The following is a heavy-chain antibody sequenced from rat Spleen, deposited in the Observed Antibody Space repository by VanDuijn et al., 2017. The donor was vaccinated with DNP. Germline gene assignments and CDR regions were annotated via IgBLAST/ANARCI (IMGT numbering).Heavy chain of an antibody. Sequence: QVQLQQSGAELAKPGSSVKISCQASGYTFITYYISWIRQTTGQGLEFVGHINTESGGTKYNEKFKDKATLTLDTSSSTAFMQLSSLTPDDSAVYYCTRRGEGPRYGWYAYWGQGTLVTVSS. CDR3: TRRGEGPRYGWYAY. V-gene: IGHV1-43*01. D-gene: IGHD1-11*01. J-gene: IGHJ3*01. CDR2: INTESGGT. CDR1: GYTFITYY.